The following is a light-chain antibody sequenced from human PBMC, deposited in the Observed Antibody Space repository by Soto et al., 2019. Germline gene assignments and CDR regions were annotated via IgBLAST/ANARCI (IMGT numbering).Light chain of an antibody. V-gene: IGLV2-11*01. J-gene: IGLJ2*01. Sequence: QSALTQPRSVSGSPGQSVTISCTGTSSDVGSYKYVSWCQQHPGKAPKLIIYDVTKRPSGVPDRFSGSESGNTASLTISGLQTEDEADYYCCSYAGSYTVVFGGGTNLTVL. CDR3: CSYAGSYTVV. CDR2: DVT. CDR1: SSDVGSYKY.